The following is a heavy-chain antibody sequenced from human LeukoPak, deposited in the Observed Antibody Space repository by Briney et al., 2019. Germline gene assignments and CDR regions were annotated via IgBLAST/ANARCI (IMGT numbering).Heavy chain of an antibody. Sequence: PGGSLRLSCAASGFTFSSYGMHWVRQAPGKGLEWVAVIWYDGSNKYYADSVKGRFTISRDNSKNTLYLQMNSLRAEDTAVYYCAKDRANSGYDPNNWFDPWGQGTLVTVSS. CDR3: AKDRANSGYDPNNWFDP. J-gene: IGHJ5*02. D-gene: IGHD5-12*01. V-gene: IGHV3-33*06. CDR2: IWYDGSNK. CDR1: GFTFSSYG.